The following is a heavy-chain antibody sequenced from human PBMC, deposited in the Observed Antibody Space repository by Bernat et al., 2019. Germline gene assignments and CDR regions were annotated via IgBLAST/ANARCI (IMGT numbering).Heavy chain of an antibody. CDR3: AGGPIRMVLTWFDP. Sequence: QVQLVQSGAEVKKPGSSVKVSCKASGGTFSSYTISWVRQAPGQGLEWMGRIIPTLGIANYAQKFQGRVTITADKSTSTAYMELSSLRSEDTAVYSCAGGPIRMVLTWFDPWGQGTLVTVSS. V-gene: IGHV1-69*02. CDR1: GGTFSSYT. CDR2: IIPTLGIA. D-gene: IGHD2-15*01. J-gene: IGHJ5*02.